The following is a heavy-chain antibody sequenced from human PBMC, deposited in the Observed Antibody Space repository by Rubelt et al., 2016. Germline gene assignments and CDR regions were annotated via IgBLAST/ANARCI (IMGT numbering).Heavy chain of an antibody. J-gene: IGHJ4*02. Sequence: YGMHWVRQAPGKGLEWVSGISWNSGSIGYADSVKGRFTISRDNAKNSLYLQMNSLRAEDTALYYCAKDIGSGSSWYHFDYWGQGALVTVSS. CDR1: YG. D-gene: IGHD6-13*01. CDR2: ISWNSGSI. V-gene: IGHV3-9*01. CDR3: AKDIGSGSSWYHFDY.